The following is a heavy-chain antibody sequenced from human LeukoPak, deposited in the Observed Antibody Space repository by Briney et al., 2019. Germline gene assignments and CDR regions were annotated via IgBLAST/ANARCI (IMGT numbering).Heavy chain of an antibody. D-gene: IGHD2-2*01. J-gene: IGHJ4*02. CDR3: ARGMYCSSISCYGSYFDY. V-gene: IGHV4-30-4*01. CDR2: ISYSGSI. Sequence: SETPSLTCTVSGGSISSGDYYWNWIRQAPGKGLEWVGYISYSGSINYNPSLKSRVTISVDTTKNQFSLKLSSVTAADTAVYYCARGMYCSSISCYGSYFDYWGQGTLSPSPQ. CDR1: GGSISSGDYY.